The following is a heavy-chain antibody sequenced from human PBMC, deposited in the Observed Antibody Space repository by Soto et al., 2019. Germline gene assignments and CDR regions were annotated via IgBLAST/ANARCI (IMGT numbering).Heavy chain of an antibody. V-gene: IGHV1-3*05. CDR3: ARGHGDYGIYHYTMDV. J-gene: IGHJ6*02. CDR1: GYSFSNYA. D-gene: IGHD4-17*01. CDR2: INAGNDNT. Sequence: QVQLVQSGAEEKGPGASVKVSCKASGYSFSNYAMHWVRQDPGQRLEWMGWINAGNDNTKYSQKFQGRVTIIRDTSTNTAYMELNSLSSEDTAVYYCARGHGDYGIYHYTMDVWGQGTTVTVSS.